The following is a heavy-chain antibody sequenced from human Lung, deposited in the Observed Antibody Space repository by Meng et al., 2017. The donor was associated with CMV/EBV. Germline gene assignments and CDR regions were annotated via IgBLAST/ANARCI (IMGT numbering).Heavy chain of an antibody. Sequence: QVPLQEWGAGLVKPSQTPSLTCTVSGGSISSGGFYWSWIRQHPGKGLEWIGYIYYSGSTYYNPSLRSRVAISIDTSKNQFSLKLTSVTAADTAVYFCARTNYGDYNWFDSWGQGTLVTVSS. J-gene: IGHJ5*01. CDR3: ARTNYGDYNWFDS. V-gene: IGHV4-31*03. CDR2: IYYSGST. CDR1: GGSISSGGFY. D-gene: IGHD4-17*01.